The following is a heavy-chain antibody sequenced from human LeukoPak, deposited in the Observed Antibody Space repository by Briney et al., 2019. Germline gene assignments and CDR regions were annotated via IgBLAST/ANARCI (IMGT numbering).Heavy chain of an antibody. J-gene: IGHJ4*02. CDR2: IYHSGST. CDR3: AAHRAATYYFDY. CDR1: GGSISSGGYS. Sequence: SQTLSLTCAVSGGSISSGGYSWSWIRQPPGMGLEWIGYIYHSGSTYYNPSLKSRVTISVDRSKNQFSLKLSSVTAADTAVYYCAAHRAATYYFDYWGQGTLVTVSS. V-gene: IGHV4-30-2*01. D-gene: IGHD1-14*01.